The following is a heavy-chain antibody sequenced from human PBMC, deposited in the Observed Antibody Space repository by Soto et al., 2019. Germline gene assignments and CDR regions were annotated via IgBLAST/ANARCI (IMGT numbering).Heavy chain of an antibody. V-gene: IGHV4-34*01. J-gene: IGHJ6*02. CDR3: ARGPVTMVRGVMTRVYGMDV. Sequence: SETLSLTCAVYGGSFSGYYWSWIRQPPGKGLEWIGEINHSGSTNYNPSFKSRVTISVDTSKNQFSLKLSSVTAADTAVYYCARGPVTMVRGVMTRVYGMDVWGQGTTVTVSS. CDR1: GGSFSGYY. CDR2: INHSGST. D-gene: IGHD3-10*01.